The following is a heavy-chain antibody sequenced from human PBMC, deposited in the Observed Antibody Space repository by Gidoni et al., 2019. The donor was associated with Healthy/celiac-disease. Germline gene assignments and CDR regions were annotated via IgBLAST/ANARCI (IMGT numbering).Heavy chain of an antibody. CDR3: AKGPGGTTVIAGAYNYGMDV. D-gene: IGHD4-4*01. CDR2: ISYDGSNK. V-gene: IGHV3-30*18. CDR1: GFTFSSSG. Sequence: QVQLVESGGGVVKPGRSLRLSCAASGFTFSSSGLPWVRQAPGKGLEWVAVISYDGSNKYYADSVKGRFTISRDNSKNTLYLQMNSLRAEDTAVYYCAKGPGGTTVIAGAYNYGMDVWGQGTTVTVSS. J-gene: IGHJ6*02.